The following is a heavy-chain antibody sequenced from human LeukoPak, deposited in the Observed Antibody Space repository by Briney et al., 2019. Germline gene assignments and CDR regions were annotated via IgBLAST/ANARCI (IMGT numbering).Heavy chain of an antibody. Sequence: SETLSLTCAVSGGSISSSNWWSWVRQPPGKGLEWIGEIYHSGSTNYNPSLKSRVTISVDKSKNQFSLKLSSVTAADTAVYYCARDPGYSYGYHYMDVWGKGTTVTVSS. V-gene: IGHV4-4*02. J-gene: IGHJ6*03. CDR1: GGSISSSNW. D-gene: IGHD5-18*01. CDR2: IYHSGST. CDR3: ARDPGYSYGYHYMDV.